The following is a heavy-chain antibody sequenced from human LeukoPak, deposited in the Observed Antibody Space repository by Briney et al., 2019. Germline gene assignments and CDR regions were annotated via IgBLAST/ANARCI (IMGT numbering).Heavy chain of an antibody. CDR2: IYSGGST. D-gene: IGHD5-24*01. CDR3: ASLEGRDGYYFDC. V-gene: IGHV3-53*01. CDR1: GFTVSSNY. Sequence: GGSLRLSCAASGFTVSSNYMSWVRQAPGKGLEWVSVIYSGGSTYYADSVKGRFTISRDNSKNTLYLQMNSLRAEDTAVYYCASLEGRDGYYFDCWGQGTLVTVSS. J-gene: IGHJ4*02.